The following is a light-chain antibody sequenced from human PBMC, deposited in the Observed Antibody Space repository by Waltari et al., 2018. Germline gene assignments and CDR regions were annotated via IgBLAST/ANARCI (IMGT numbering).Light chain of an antibody. V-gene: IGKV3-15*01. CDR2: GAS. J-gene: IGKJ4*01. CDR1: QSVSSN. CDR3: QQYNNWPALT. Sequence: EIVMTQSQATLSVSPGERANLSCRASQSVSSNLAWYQQKPGQAPRLLIYGASTRATGIPARFSGSGSGTEFTLTISSLQSEDFAVYYCQQYNNWPALTFGGGTKVEIK.